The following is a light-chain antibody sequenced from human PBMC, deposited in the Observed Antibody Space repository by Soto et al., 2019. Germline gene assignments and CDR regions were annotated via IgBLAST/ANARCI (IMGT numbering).Light chain of an antibody. CDR3: QQYNNWPWT. CDR1: QSVSSY. J-gene: IGKJ1*01. V-gene: IGKV3D-15*01. Sequence: EIVLTQSPGTLSLSPGERATLSCRASQSVSSYYLAWYQQKPGQAPRLLIYAASSRATGIPDRFSGSGSGTEFTLTISSLQSEDFAVYYCQQYNNWPWTFGQGTKVDIK. CDR2: AAS.